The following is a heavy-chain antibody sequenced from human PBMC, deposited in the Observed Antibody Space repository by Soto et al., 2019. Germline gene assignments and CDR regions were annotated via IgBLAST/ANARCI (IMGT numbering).Heavy chain of an antibody. CDR1: GGSVSSGSYY. Sequence: SETLSLTCTVSGGSVSSGSYYWSWIRQPPGKGLEWIGYIYYSGSTNYNPSLKSRVTISVDTSKNQFSLKLSSVTAADTAVYYCARDLGRGSYSDGMDVWGKGTTVTVSS. J-gene: IGHJ6*04. CDR2: IYYSGST. V-gene: IGHV4-61*01. CDR3: ARDLGRGSYSDGMDV. D-gene: IGHD3-16*01.